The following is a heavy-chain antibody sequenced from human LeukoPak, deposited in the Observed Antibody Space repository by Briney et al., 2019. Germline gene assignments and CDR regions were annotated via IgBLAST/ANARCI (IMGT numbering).Heavy chain of an antibody. D-gene: IGHD1-1*01. Sequence: SETLSLTCIVSVCSITQGPYFWLWVRPSARNGLEWIGRIYTGGVTNYNPSLKSRLSISLDTSKNQFSLKLTSLTAADTAIYYCARATAWNYHFYMDVWGKGTTVSVSS. CDR2: IYTGGVT. J-gene: IGHJ6*03. V-gene: IGHV4-61*02. CDR1: VCSITQGPYF. CDR3: ARATAWNYHFYMDV.